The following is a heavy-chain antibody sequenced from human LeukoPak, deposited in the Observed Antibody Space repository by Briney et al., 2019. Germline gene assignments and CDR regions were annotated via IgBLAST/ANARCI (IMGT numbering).Heavy chain of an antibody. V-gene: IGHV3-23*01. CDR2: ISGSGGST. D-gene: IGHD5-18*01. CDR3: AKPVSRGYSYDNFDY. J-gene: IGHJ4*02. Sequence: TGGSLRLSCAASGFTFSSYATSWVRRAPGKGLEWVSVISGSGGSTYYADSVKGRFTISRDNSKNTLYLQMNSLRAEDTAVYYCAKPVSRGYSYDNFDYWGQGTLVTVSS. CDR1: GFTFSSYA.